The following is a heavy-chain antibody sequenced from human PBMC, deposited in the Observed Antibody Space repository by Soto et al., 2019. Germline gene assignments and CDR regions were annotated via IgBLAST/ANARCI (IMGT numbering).Heavy chain of an antibody. CDR1: GGSIRSSSYY. CDR3: SRKKRETAMGLFDN. V-gene: IGHV4-39*01. CDR2: IYYSVST. J-gene: IGHJ4*02. D-gene: IGHD5-18*01. Sequence: SETLSLTCTVSGGSIRSSSYYWGWIRQPPGKGLEWIGSIYYSVSTYYNPSLKSRVTISVDTSNNQFSLRLRSVTAADTAVYYCSRKKRETAMGLFDNGCQGTLVTASS.